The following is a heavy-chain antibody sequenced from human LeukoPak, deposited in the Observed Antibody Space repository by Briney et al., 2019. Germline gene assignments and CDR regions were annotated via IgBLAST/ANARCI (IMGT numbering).Heavy chain of an antibody. V-gene: IGHV3-7*03. J-gene: IGHJ5*02. CDR2: IKEDGSER. Sequence: PGGSLRLSCEGSAFIFSGHWMNWVRQTPGKGLEWVASIKEDGSERQYVDSVKGRFSISRDNTKGSLFLQLNSLRAEDTAVYYCARDALGNWNVLTHWFDPWGQGTLVTVSS. D-gene: IGHD1-1*01. CDR3: ARDALGNWNVLTHWFDP. CDR1: AFIFSGHW.